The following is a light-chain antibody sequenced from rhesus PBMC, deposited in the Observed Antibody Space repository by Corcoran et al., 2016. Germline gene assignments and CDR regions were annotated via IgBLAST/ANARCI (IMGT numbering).Light chain of an antibody. CDR3: MQALEFPWT. CDR1: QSLLDSEDGNTY. J-gene: IGKJ1*01. CDR2: EVS. Sequence: DIVMTQTPLSLPVTPGEPASISCRSSQSLLDSEDGNTYLDWYLQKPGQFPQLLIYEVSNRASGVPDRFSGSGSDTDFKLKFSRVEAEDVGVYYCMQALEFPWTFGQGTKVDIK. V-gene: IGKV2-104*02.